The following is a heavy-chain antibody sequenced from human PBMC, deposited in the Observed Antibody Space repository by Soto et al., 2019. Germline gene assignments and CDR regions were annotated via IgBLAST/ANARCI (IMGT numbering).Heavy chain of an antibody. CDR1: GYTFTSFG. D-gene: IGHD5-18*01. Sequence: EASVKVSCKTSGYTFTSFGISWVRQAPGQGLEWMGWITTDKGKTNYAQKFQGRVTMTTDTSTSTAYMELSSLRSEDTAVYYCARERSYGLDYWG. CDR3: ARERSYGLDY. V-gene: IGHV1-18*01. CDR2: ITTDKGKT. J-gene: IGHJ4*01.